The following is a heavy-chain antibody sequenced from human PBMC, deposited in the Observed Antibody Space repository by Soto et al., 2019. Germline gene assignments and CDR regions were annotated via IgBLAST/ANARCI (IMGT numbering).Heavy chain of an antibody. V-gene: IGHV3-48*01. CDR2: ISSSSSTI. CDR3: ARDSSGAVAGTLDYYYYMDV. J-gene: IGHJ6*03. D-gene: IGHD6-19*01. Sequence: GGSLRLSCAASGFTFSSYSMNWVRQAPGKGLEWVSYISSSSSTIYYADSVKGRFTISRDNAKNSLYLQMNSLRAEDTAVYYCARDSSGAVAGTLDYYYYMDVWGKGTTVTVS. CDR1: GFTFSSYS.